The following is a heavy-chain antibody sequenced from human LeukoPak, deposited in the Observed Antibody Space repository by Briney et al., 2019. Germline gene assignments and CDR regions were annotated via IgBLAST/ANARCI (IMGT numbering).Heavy chain of an antibody. D-gene: IGHD6-13*01. CDR2: INTNTGNP. J-gene: IGHJ6*03. CDR3: AILSSSWYSYYYYMDV. Sequence: GASVKVSCKASGYTFTSYAMNWVRQAPGQGLEWMGWINTNTGNPTYAQGFTGRFVFSLDTSVSTAYLQISSLKAEDTAVYYCAILSSSWYSYYYYMDVWGKGTTVTVSS. CDR1: GYTFTSYA. V-gene: IGHV7-4-1*02.